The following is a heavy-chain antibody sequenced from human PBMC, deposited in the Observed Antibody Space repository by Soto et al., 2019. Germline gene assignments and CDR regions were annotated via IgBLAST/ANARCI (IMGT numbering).Heavy chain of an antibody. CDR2: ISSSSSYI. V-gene: IGHV3-21*01. CDR3: ARANMITFGGVTDRDAFDI. CDR1: GFTFSSYS. D-gene: IGHD3-16*01. Sequence: GGSLRLSCAASGFTFSSYSMNWVRQAPGKGLEWVSSISSSSSYIYYADSVKGRFTISRDNAKNSLYLQMNSLRAEDTAVYYCARANMITFGGVTDRDAFDIWGQGTMVTVSS. J-gene: IGHJ3*02.